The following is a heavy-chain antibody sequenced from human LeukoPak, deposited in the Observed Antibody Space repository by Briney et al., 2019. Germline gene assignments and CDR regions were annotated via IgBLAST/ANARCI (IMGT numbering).Heavy chain of an antibody. CDR1: GYSFTNSW. Sequence: GESLKISCKGSGYSFTNSWIGWVRQMPGKGLEWMGIIYPGDSDTRYSPSFQGQVTISADKSISTAYLQWSSLKASDTAMYYCARPRGYYDSSGLPFYYFDYWGQGTLVTVSS. CDR2: IYPGDSDT. V-gene: IGHV5-51*01. CDR3: ARPRGYYDSSGLPFYYFDY. J-gene: IGHJ4*02. D-gene: IGHD3-22*01.